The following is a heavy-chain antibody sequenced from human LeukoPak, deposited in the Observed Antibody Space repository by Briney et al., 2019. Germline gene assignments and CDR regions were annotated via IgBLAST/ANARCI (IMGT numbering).Heavy chain of an antibody. CDR1: GGSFSGYY. J-gene: IGHJ3*02. V-gene: IGHV4-34*01. CDR3: ARRSYYYTPNDAFDI. D-gene: IGHD3-10*01. CDR2: INHSGST. Sequence: PSETLSLTCAVYGGSFSGYYWSWIRQPPGKGLEWIGEINHSGSTNYNPSLKSRVTISVDTSKNQFSLKLSSVTAADTAVYYCARRSYYYTPNDAFDIWGQGTMVTVSS.